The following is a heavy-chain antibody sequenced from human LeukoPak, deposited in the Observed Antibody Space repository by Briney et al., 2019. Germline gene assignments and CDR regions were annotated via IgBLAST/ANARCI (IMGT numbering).Heavy chain of an antibody. CDR3: ATPSPTDYGDYGAEYFQH. J-gene: IGHJ1*01. V-gene: IGHV4-39*07. D-gene: IGHD4-17*01. Sequence: SETLSLTCTVSGGSIGTSAYYWGWIRQPPGKGLEWIGHIYYSGSTNYNPSLKSRVTISVDTSKNQFSLKLSSVTAADTAVYYCATPSPTDYGDYGAEYFQHWGQGTLVTVSS. CDR2: IYYSGST. CDR1: GGSIGTSAYY.